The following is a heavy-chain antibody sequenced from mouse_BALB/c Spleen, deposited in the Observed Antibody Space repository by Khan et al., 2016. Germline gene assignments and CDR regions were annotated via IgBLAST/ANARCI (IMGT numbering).Heavy chain of an antibody. CDR3: TSDGYLDV. CDR2: IRLKSNNYAT. J-gene: IGHJ1*01. V-gene: IGHV6-6*02. Sequence: QLEESGGGLVQPGGSMKLSCVASGFTFSNYWMNWVRQSPEKGLEWVAEIRLKSNNYATHYAESVKGRFTISRDDSKSSVYLHMNNLRAEDTGIYYCTSDGYLDVWGAGTTGTVSS. CDR1: GFTFSNYW.